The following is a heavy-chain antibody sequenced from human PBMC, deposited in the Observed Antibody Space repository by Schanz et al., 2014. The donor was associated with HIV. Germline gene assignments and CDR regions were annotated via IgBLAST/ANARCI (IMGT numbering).Heavy chain of an antibody. CDR2: INWNGDTT. D-gene: IGHD3-22*01. CDR3: VRVRSPRVKIVVVMDYYYYAMDV. Sequence: EVQLLEFGGGLVRPGESLRLSCLASGFTFNNYAMSWVRQAPGKGLEWVAVINWNGDTTYYADSVKGRFTISRDNSNNVLFLHMPTLRAEDTAVYYCVRVRSPRVKIVVVMDYYYYAMDVWGQGTTVTVSS. CDR1: GFTFNNYA. V-gene: IGHV3-23*01. J-gene: IGHJ6*02.